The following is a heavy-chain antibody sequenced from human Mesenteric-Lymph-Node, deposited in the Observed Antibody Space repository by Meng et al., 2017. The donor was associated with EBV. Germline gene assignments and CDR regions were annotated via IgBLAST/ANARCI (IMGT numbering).Heavy chain of an antibody. Sequence: QLHLQGSGSGLVKPSQTLSLTCTVSGGSVNSGGYSWSWIRQSPEKGLEWIGYVHHSGLTYYNPSLETRVIISLERSKNQFSLKLTSVTAADTAVYYCAGGDYVNQFNYWGQGTLVTVSS. CDR3: AGGDYVNQFNY. CDR2: VHHSGLT. D-gene: IGHD4-17*01. V-gene: IGHV4-30-2*06. J-gene: IGHJ4*02. CDR1: GGSVNSGGYS.